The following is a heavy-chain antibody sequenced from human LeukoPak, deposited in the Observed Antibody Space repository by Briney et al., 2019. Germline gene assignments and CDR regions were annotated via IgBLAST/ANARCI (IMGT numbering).Heavy chain of an antibody. D-gene: IGHD6-13*01. Sequence: ASVKVSCKASGYTFTSYYMHWVRQAPGQGLEWMGIINPSGGSTSYAQKFQGRVTMTRDMSTSTVYMELSSLRSEDTAVYYCARAAAGTLGAFDIWGQGTMVTVSS. J-gene: IGHJ3*02. CDR2: INPSGGST. V-gene: IGHV1-46*01. CDR3: ARAAAGTLGAFDI. CDR1: GYTFTSYY.